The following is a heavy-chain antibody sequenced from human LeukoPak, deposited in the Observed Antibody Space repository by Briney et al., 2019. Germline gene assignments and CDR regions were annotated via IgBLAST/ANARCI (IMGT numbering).Heavy chain of an antibody. J-gene: IGHJ5*02. D-gene: IGHD6-13*01. CDR2: INPSGGST. CDR1: GYTFTSYY. V-gene: IGHV1-46*01. CDR3: ARSYSSSWGKRIRDNWFDP. Sequence: ASVKVSCKASGYTFTSYYMHWVRQAPGQGLEWMGIINPSGGSTSYAQKFQGRVTMTRDMSTSTVYMELSSLRSEDTAVYYCARSYSSSWGKRIRDNWFDPWGQGTLVTVSS.